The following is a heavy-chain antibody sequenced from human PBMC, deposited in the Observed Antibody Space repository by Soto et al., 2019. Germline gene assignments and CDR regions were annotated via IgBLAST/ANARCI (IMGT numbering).Heavy chain of an antibody. CDR2: IIPIFGTA. CDR1: GGTFSSYA. J-gene: IGHJ6*02. Sequence: SVKVSCKASGGTFSSYAISWVRQAPGRGLEWMGGIIPIFGTANYAQKFQGRVTITADKSTSTAYMELSSLRSEDTAVYYCARDPRLRYFDWLSAQYGMDVWGQGTTVTVSS. V-gene: IGHV1-69*06. D-gene: IGHD3-9*01. CDR3: ARDPRLRYFDWLSAQYGMDV.